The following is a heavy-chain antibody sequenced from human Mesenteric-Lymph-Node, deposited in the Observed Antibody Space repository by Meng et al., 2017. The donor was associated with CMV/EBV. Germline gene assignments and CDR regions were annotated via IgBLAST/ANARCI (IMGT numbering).Heavy chain of an antibody. J-gene: IGHJ1*01. CDR1: GYTFSTYA. D-gene: IGHD2-8*01. CDR2: INTNTGHP. CDR3: ARVMVGGLDFQH. Sequence: CKASGYTFSTYAVNWVRQAPGRGLGWMGWINTNTGHPTYAQGFTGRFVFSMDTSVSTAYLQISSLKAEDTAVYYCARVMVGGLDFQHWGQGTLVTVSS. V-gene: IGHV7-4-1*02.